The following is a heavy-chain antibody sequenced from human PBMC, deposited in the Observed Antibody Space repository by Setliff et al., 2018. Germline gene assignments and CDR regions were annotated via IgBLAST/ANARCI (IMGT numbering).Heavy chain of an antibody. Sequence: SETLSLTCTVSGGSISSHYWSWIRQPPGKGLEWIGSIYYSGSTNYNPSLKSRVTISVDTSKNQVSLKLSSVTVADTAVYYCARAGNSYAQYYFDYWGQGTLVTVSS. CDR2: IYYSGST. CDR1: GGSISSHY. J-gene: IGHJ4*02. CDR3: ARAGNSYAQYYFDY. V-gene: IGHV4-59*11. D-gene: IGHD5-18*01.